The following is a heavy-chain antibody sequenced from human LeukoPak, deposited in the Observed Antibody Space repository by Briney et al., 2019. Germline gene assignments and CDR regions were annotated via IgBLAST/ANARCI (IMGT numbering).Heavy chain of an antibody. J-gene: IGHJ2*01. V-gene: IGHV3-23*01. CDR2: ISGSGGST. CDR1: RFTFSSYA. D-gene: IGHD4-17*01. CDR3: AKDYKGDYPPRWDWYFDL. Sequence: PGGSLRLSCAASRFTFSSYAMSWVRQAPGKGLEWVSAISGSGGSTYYADSVKGRFTISRDNSKNTLYLQMNSLRAEDTAVYYCAKDYKGDYPPRWDWYFDLWGRGTLVTVSS.